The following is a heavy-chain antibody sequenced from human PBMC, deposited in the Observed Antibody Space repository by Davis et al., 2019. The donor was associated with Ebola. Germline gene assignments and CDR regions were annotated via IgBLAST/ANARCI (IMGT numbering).Heavy chain of an antibody. V-gene: IGHV3-33*01. CDR3: ARNLDSSGRYPLLDY. Sequence: GESLKISCAASGFTFSSYGMHWVRQAPGKGLEWVAVIWYDGSNKYYADSVKGRFTISRDNSKNTLYLQMNSLRAEDTAVYYCARNLDSSGRYPLLDYWGQGTLVTVSS. CDR1: GFTFSSYG. CDR2: IWYDGSNK. D-gene: IGHD6-19*01. J-gene: IGHJ4*02.